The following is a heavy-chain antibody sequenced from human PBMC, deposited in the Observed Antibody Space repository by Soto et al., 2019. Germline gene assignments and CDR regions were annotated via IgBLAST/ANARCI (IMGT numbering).Heavy chain of an antibody. Sequence: ETLSLTCTVSCGSISRYYWSWIRQPPGKGLEWIGYNYYSGSTNYNPSLKSRVTISVDTSKNQFSLKLSSVTAADTAVYYCAAAAGTGWFDPWGQGTLVTVSS. J-gene: IGHJ5*02. CDR1: CGSISRYY. CDR3: AAAAGTGWFDP. V-gene: IGHV4-59*08. D-gene: IGHD6-13*01. CDR2: NYYSGST.